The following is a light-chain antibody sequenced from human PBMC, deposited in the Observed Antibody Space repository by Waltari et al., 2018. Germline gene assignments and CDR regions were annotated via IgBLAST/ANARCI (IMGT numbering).Light chain of an antibody. CDR2: GVN. J-gene: IGLJ2*01. V-gene: IGLV1-40*01. CDR3: QSYDTSLGVV. Sequence: QSVLTQPPSASGAPGQRVTISCTGSWSNIGAGYDVHWYQQLPGTAPTLLVYGVNTRPPGVPDRFFGSKSGTSASLAIPGLQPEDEADYYCQSYDTSLGVVFGGGTKLTVL. CDR1: WSNIGAGYD.